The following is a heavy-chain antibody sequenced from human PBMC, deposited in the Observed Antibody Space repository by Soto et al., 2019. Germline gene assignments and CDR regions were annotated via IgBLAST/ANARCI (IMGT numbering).Heavy chain of an antibody. V-gene: IGHV4-61*02. CDR1: GGSISSSSYY. D-gene: IGHD2-8*01. CDR3: ARDPTMAEPLLMVYADYYYYGMDV. CDR2: IYTSGST. J-gene: IGHJ6*02. Sequence: SETLSLTCTVSGGSISSSSYYWSWIRQPAGKGLEWIGRIYTSGSTNYNPSLKSRVTMSVDTSKNQFSLKLSSVTAADTAVYYCARDPTMAEPLLMVYADYYYYGMDVWGQGTTVTVSS.